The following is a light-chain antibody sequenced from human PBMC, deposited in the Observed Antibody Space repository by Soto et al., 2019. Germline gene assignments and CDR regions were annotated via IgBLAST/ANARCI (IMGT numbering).Light chain of an antibody. V-gene: IGKV3-20*01. J-gene: IGKJ1*01. CDR3: QQYDNAPQT. CDR1: QSVGGNY. CDR2: RIS. Sequence: EIVLTQSPGTLSLSPGERATLSCRASQSVGGNYLAWYQQKPGQAPRLLIHRISTRATGIPDRFSGSGFATDFTLTISRLEPEDFAVYYCQQYDNAPQTFGQGTKVDIK.